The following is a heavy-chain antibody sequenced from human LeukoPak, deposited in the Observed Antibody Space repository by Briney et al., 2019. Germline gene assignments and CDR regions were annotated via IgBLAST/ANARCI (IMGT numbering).Heavy chain of an antibody. Sequence: PGGSLRLSCAASGFTVSSNYMSWVRQAPGKELEWVSVIYSGGSTYYADSVKGRFTISRDNSKNTLYLQMNSLRAEDTAVYFCGIGELPDYWGQGTLVTVSS. D-gene: IGHD3-10*01. CDR2: IYSGGST. V-gene: IGHV3-66*01. CDR3: GIGELPDY. CDR1: GFTVSSNY. J-gene: IGHJ4*02.